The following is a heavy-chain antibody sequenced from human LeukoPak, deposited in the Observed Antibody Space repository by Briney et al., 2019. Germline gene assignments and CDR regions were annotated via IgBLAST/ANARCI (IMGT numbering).Heavy chain of an antibody. Sequence: GGSLRLSCAASGFTFSSYGMHWVRQAPGKGLEWVAFIRYDGSNKYYADSVKGRFTISRDNSKNTLYLQMNSLGAEDTAVYYCAKDGKTRNWNYYQAKAVDWGQGTLVTVSS. CDR3: AKDGKTRNWNYYQAKAVD. CDR2: IRYDGSNK. CDR1: GFTFSSYG. D-gene: IGHD1-7*01. J-gene: IGHJ4*02. V-gene: IGHV3-30*02.